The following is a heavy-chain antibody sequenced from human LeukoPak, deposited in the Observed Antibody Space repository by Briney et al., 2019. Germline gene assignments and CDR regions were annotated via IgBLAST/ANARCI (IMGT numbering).Heavy chain of an antibody. V-gene: IGHV3-74*01. CDR2: IKYDGSAT. CDR3: VSGSLQSGYNFDY. CDR1: GFTFSNYW. Sequence: GGSLRLSCAASGFTFSNYWMHWIRQVPGKGLVWVSHIKYDGSATNYADSVKVRFTISRDNAKNTLYLQMNSLRAEDTAVYYCVSGSLQSGYNFDYWGQGALVTVSS. J-gene: IGHJ4*02. D-gene: IGHD3-3*01.